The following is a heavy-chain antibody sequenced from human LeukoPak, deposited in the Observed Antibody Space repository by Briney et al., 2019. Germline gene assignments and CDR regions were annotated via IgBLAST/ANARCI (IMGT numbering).Heavy chain of an antibody. CDR3: ARVYGSGPFYYYGMDV. V-gene: IGHV3-30*03. CDR2: ISYDGSNK. D-gene: IGHD3-10*01. Sequence: GGSLRLSCAASGFTFSSYGMHWVRQAPGKGLEWVAVISYDGSNKYYADSVKGRFTISRDNAKNSLFLQMNSLRAEDTAVYFCARVYGSGPFYYYGMDVWGQGTTVTVSS. CDR1: GFTFSSYG. J-gene: IGHJ6*02.